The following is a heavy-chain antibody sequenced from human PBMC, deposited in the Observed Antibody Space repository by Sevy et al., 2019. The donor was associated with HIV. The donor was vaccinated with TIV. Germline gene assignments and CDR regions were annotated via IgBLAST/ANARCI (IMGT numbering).Heavy chain of an antibody. V-gene: IGHV3-21*01. Sequence: GGSLRLSCAASGFTFSNYRMNWDRQAPGKGLEWGSSISSSSNYIYYAHSVKGRFTISRDNAKNSLYLQMNSLRAEDTAVYYCARGSAVLSATIWDGFDFWGQGTLVTVSS. CDR3: ARGSAVLSATIWDGFDF. CDR1: GFTFSNYR. CDR2: ISSSSNYI. D-gene: IGHD2-2*02. J-gene: IGHJ4*02.